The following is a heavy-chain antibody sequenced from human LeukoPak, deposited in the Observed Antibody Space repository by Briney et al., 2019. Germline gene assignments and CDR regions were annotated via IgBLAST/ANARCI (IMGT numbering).Heavy chain of an antibody. CDR2: IIPIFGTA. V-gene: IGHV1-69*01. J-gene: IGHJ6*02. Sequence: SVKVSCKASGGTFISYAISWVRQAPGQGLEWMGGIIPIFGTANYAQKFQGRVTITADESTSTAYMELSSLRSEDTAVYYCARMIPAAIYYYGMDVWGQGTTVTVSS. D-gene: IGHD2-2*01. CDR1: GGTFISYA. CDR3: ARMIPAAIYYYGMDV.